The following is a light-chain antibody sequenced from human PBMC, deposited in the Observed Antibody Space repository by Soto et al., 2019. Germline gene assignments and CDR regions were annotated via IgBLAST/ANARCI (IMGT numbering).Light chain of an antibody. V-gene: IGLV2-14*03. CDR3: SSYTRSSTRV. CDR1: SSDVGAYDY. J-gene: IGLJ1*01. Sequence: QSVLTQPASVSGSPGQSITISCTGTSSDVGAYDYVSWYQQHPDKAPKLMIYEVSNRPSGVSNRFSGSKSVNTATLTISGLQADDEADYYCSSYTRSSTRVFGTGTKVTVL. CDR2: EVS.